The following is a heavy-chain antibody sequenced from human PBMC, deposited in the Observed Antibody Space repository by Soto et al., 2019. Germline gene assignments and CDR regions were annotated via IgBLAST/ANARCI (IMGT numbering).Heavy chain of an antibody. D-gene: IGHD6-13*01. CDR1: GYTFTSYA. CDR2: INAGNGNT. V-gene: IGHV1-3*01. CDR3: AREGSYSPGGMDV. J-gene: IGHJ6*02. Sequence: RASVKVSCKASGYTFTSYAMHWVRQAPGQRLEWMGWINAGNGNTKYSQKFQGRVTITRDTSASTAYMEPSSLGSEDTAVYYCAREGSYSPGGMDVWGQGTTVTVSS.